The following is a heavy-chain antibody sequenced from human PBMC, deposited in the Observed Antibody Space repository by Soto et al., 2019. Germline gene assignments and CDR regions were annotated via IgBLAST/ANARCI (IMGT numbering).Heavy chain of an antibody. CDR3: AKDHSSVWPRPERFDY. CDR1: GFTFSSYA. CDR2: ISGSGGST. Sequence: EVQLLESGGGLVQPGGSLRLSCAASGFTFSSYAMSWVRQAPGKGLEWVSAISGSGGSTYYADSVKGRFTISRDNSKNTLYLQMNSLRAEDTAVYYCAKDHSSVWPRPERFDYWGQGTLVTVSS. J-gene: IGHJ4*02. V-gene: IGHV3-23*01. D-gene: IGHD6-19*01.